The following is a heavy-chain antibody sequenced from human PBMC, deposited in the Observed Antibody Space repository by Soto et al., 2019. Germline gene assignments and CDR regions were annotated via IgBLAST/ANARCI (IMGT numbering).Heavy chain of an antibody. Sequence: PSETLSLTCAVSGGSISSGGYSWSWIRQPPGKGLEWIGYIYHSGSTYYNPSLKSRVTISVDRSKNQFSLKLSSVTAADTAVYYCARDLGRGWFDPWGQGTLVTVSS. CDR3: ARDLGRGWFDP. J-gene: IGHJ5*02. CDR1: GGSISSGGYS. V-gene: IGHV4-30-2*01. CDR2: IYHSGST. D-gene: IGHD1-26*01.